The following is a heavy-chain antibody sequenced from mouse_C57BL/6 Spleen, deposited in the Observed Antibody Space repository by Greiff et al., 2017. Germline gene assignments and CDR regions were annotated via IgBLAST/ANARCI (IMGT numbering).Heavy chain of an antibody. CDR3: ARYGSSSGWFAD. CDR1: GYAFSSYW. J-gene: IGHJ3*01. CDR2: IYPGVGDT. Sequence: LQQSGASVKIPCKASGYAFSSYWMNWVKQRRGKGLEWIGQIYPGVGDTNYNGKFKGKATLTADKSSSTAYMQLSSLTPEDSAVYFGARYGSSSGWFADWGQGTLVTVSA. V-gene: IGHV1-80*01. D-gene: IGHD1-1*01.